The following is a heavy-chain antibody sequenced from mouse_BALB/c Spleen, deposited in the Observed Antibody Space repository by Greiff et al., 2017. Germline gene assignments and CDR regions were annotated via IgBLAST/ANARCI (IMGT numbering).Heavy chain of an antibody. CDR2: INPSTGYT. V-gene: IGHV1-7*01. D-gene: IGHD2-4*01. CDR1: GYTFTSYW. J-gene: IGHJ4*01. Sequence: VMLVESGAELAKPGASVKMSCKASGYTFTSYWMHWVKQRPGQGLEWIGYINPSTGYTEYNQKFKDKATLTADKSSSTAYMQLSSLTSEDSAVYFCAIYYDYDYAMDYWGQGTSVTVSS. CDR3: AIYYDYDYAMDY.